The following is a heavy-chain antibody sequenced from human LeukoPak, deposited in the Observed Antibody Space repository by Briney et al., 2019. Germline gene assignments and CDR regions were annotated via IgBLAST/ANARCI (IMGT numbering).Heavy chain of an antibody. CDR2: ISGSAGST. CDR3: ARGGSYKFDY. J-gene: IGHJ4*02. Sequence: GGSLRLSCAASGFTFTSYAVTWVRQAPGKGLEWVSGISGSAGSTYYADSVKGRFTISRDNSRNTVYVQMNSLRAEDTAVYYCARGGSYKFDYWGQGNLVTVSS. V-gene: IGHV3-23*01. CDR1: GFTFTSYA. D-gene: IGHD1-26*01.